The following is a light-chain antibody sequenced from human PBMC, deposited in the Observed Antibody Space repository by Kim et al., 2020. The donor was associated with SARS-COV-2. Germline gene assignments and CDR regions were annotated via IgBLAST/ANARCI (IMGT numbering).Light chain of an antibody. CDR3: QQYGTPNAAWT. CDR1: QSVSSSY. Sequence: EIVLTQSPGTLSLSPGERATLSCRASQSVSSSYLAWYQQKPGQAPRLLIYGASSRATGIPDRFSGSGSGTDFTLTISRLEPEDFAVYYCQQYGTPNAAWTFGQGTKVDIK. J-gene: IGKJ1*01. V-gene: IGKV3-20*01. CDR2: GAS.